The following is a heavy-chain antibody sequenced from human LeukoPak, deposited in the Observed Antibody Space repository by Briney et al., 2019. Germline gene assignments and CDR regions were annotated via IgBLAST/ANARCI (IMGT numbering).Heavy chain of an antibody. CDR3: AAEMSSAARY. D-gene: IGHD2-2*01. V-gene: IGHV4-39*01. CDR2: IHYTGTA. J-gene: IGHJ4*02. CDR1: GDSISSTTYH. Sequence: PSETLSLTCTVSGDSISSTTYHWGWIRQPPGKGLEWIASIHYTGTAHYRPSLKSRLTISVDTSKNQFSLKLSSVTASDTAVYYCAAEMSSAARYWGQGTLVTVSS.